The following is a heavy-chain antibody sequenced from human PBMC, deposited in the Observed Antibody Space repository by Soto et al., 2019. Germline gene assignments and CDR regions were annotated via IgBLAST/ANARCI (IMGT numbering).Heavy chain of an antibody. CDR1: GFTFSSYE. J-gene: IGHJ4*02. D-gene: IGHD3-16*02. Sequence: EVQLVESGGGLVQPGGSLRRSCAASGFTFSSYEMNWVRQAPGKGLEWVSYISSSGSTIYYADSVKGRFTISRDNAKNSLYLQMNRLRAEDTAVNYCARVHTWGSYRPFDYWGQGTLVTVSS. V-gene: IGHV3-48*03. CDR3: ARVHTWGSYRPFDY. CDR2: ISSSGSTI.